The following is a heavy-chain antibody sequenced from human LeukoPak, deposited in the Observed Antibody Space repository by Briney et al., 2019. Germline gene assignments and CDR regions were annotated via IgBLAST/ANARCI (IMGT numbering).Heavy chain of an antibody. V-gene: IGHV3-53*01. Sequence: GGSLRLSCAASGFTVSSNYMSWVRQAPGKGLEWVSVIYSGGSTYYADSVKGRFTTSRDNSKNTLYLQMNSLRAEDTAVYYCARGELGSSLGFDPWGQGTLVTVSS. CDR1: GFTVSSNY. J-gene: IGHJ5*02. D-gene: IGHD3-16*01. CDR2: IYSGGST. CDR3: ARGELGSSLGFDP.